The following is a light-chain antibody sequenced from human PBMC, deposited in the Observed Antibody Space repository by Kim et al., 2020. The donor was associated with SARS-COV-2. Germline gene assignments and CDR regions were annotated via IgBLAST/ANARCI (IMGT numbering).Light chain of an antibody. CDR2: GAS. V-gene: IGKV3-15*01. Sequence: VSPGERAPLSCGTSQSVTSNFAWYQQRPGQAPRLLIYGASIRATGIPDRFSGSVSGTEFTLTISSLQPEDFALYYCQQYNRWLPYIFGQGTKLEI. CDR1: QSVTSN. J-gene: IGKJ2*01. CDR3: QQYNRWLPYI.